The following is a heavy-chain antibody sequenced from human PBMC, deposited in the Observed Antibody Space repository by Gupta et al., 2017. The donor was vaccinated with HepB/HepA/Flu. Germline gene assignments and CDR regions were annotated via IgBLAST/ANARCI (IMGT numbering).Heavy chain of an antibody. D-gene: IGHD2-2*01. J-gene: IGHJ6*03. V-gene: IGHV3-23*01. CDR2: ISAGGGST. Sequence: EVQLLESGGGLVQPGGSLRLSCAASGFTFGNYAMSWVRQAPGKGLDWVSSISAGGGSTYYADSVKGRFTISRDNSKNTLYLQMNSLRAEDTAVYYCAKRAIHYDMDVWGKGTTVTVSS. CDR1: GFTFGNYA. CDR3: AKRAIHYDMDV.